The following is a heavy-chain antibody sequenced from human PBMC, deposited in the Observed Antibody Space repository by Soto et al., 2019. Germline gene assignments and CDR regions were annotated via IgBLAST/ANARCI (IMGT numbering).Heavy chain of an antibody. Sequence: QIQLVQSGAKVKKPGASVKVSCKASGYNFFDYGVSWVRQAPGQGLEWMGWVSPKSGNTDYARKVQGRVTMTTDISTSTACMELRGLISDDTGVYYCARGRTVSSIGPLLVWGQGTLVSVSS. V-gene: IGHV1-18*01. CDR2: VSPKSGNT. CDR1: GYNFFDYG. J-gene: IGHJ1*01. D-gene: IGHD1-1*01. CDR3: ARGRTVSSIGPLLV.